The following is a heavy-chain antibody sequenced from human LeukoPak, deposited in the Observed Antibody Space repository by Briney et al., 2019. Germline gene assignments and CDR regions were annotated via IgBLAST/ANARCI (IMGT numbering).Heavy chain of an antibody. Sequence: SETLSLTCTVSGGSISSGDYYWSWIRQPAGKGLEWIGRIYTSGSTDYNPSLKSRVTMSVDTSKNQFSLKLSSVTAADTAVYYCARDVDTYSSSLVGNWFDPWGQGTLVTVSS. CDR1: GGSISSGDYY. J-gene: IGHJ5*02. CDR2: IYTSGST. CDR3: ARDVDTYSSSLVGNWFDP. V-gene: IGHV4-61*02. D-gene: IGHD6-6*01.